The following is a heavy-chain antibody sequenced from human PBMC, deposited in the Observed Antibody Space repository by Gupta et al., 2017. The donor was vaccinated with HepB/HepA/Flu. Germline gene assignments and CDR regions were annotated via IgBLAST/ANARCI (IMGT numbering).Heavy chain of an antibody. CDR2: IKQDGSER. CDR3: ARGSGSSTRALDI. D-gene: IGHD2-2*01. V-gene: IGHV3-7*01. CDR1: GFTFSSHW. Sequence: EVQLVESGGGLVQPGGSLSLSCAASGFTFSSHWMNWVRQAPGKGLEWVANIKQDGSERKYVDSVKGRFTISRDNAMDSMYLQMNSLRAEETAVYYCARGSGSSTRALDIWGQGTVVTVSS. J-gene: IGHJ3*02.